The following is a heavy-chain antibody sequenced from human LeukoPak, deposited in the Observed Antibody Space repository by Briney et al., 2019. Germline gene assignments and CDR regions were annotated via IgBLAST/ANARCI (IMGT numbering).Heavy chain of an antibody. CDR2: MYHTGGP. V-gene: IGHV4-38-2*01. Sequence: SETLSLTCAVSDYSISSGYCWAWIRQPPGKGLEWIASMYHTGGPYYNPSLKSRATLSVDTSKNQLSLKLSSVTAADTAVYFCARHITSNKRFDYWGQGTLVTVSS. CDR1: DYSISSGYC. CDR3: ARHITSNKRFDY. D-gene: IGHD3-16*01. J-gene: IGHJ4*02.